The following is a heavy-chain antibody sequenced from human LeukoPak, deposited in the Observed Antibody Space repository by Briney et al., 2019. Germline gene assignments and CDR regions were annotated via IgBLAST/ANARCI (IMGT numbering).Heavy chain of an antibody. Sequence: SETLSLTCTVSGYSINSDYYWGWIRQPPGKGMEWIGSIYHSGSTYYNPSLKSRVTISVDTSKNQFSLKLSSVTAADTAVYYCARRYPDYDILTGYYNDYWGQGTLVTVSS. D-gene: IGHD3-9*01. CDR1: GYSINSDYY. J-gene: IGHJ4*02. V-gene: IGHV4-38-2*02. CDR3: ARRYPDYDILTGYYNDY. CDR2: IYHSGST.